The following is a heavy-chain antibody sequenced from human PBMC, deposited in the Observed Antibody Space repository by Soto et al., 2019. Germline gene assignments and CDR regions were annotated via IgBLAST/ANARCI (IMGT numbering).Heavy chain of an antibody. V-gene: IGHV1-3*01. Sequence: QVHLVQSATEVKMPGASVKLSCKASGYTFTNYAIHWVRQAPGQRLEWMVWINAGNGHIKYSQKFQGRVTVTRDPSAPTAYMELSSLRSEDTAVYYCARGRWTQTTADYYLDYWGQGTLVTVSS. J-gene: IGHJ4*02. CDR1: GYTFTNYA. CDR3: ARGRWTQTTADYYLDY. D-gene: IGHD1-1*01. CDR2: INAGNGHI.